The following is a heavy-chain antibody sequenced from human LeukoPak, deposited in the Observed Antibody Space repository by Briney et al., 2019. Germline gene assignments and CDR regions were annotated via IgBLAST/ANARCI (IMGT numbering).Heavy chain of an antibody. CDR2: INHSGST. J-gene: IGHJ4*02. CDR3: ARYPPKYFCSSTSCARPTTGNFDY. V-gene: IGHV4-34*01. D-gene: IGHD2-2*01. CDR1: GGSFSGYY. Sequence: SETLSLTCAVYGGSFSGYYWSWIRQPPGKGLEWIGEINHSGSTNYNPSLKSRVTISVDTSKNQFSLKLSSVTAADTAVYYCARYPPKYFCSSTSCARPTTGNFDYWGQGTLVTVSS.